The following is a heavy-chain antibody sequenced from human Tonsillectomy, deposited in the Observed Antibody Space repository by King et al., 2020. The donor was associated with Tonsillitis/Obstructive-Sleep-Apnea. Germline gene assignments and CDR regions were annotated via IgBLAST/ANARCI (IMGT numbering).Heavy chain of an antibody. J-gene: IGHJ4*02. D-gene: IGHD5-24*01. CDR1: GFTFSNAW. V-gene: IGHV3-15*01. CDR3: TTHRDGYNKGGGFDY. Sequence: VQLVESGGGLVKPGGSLRLSCAASGFTFSNAWMSWVRQAPGKGLEWVGRIKSKTDGGTTDYAAPVKGRFSISRDDSKNTLYLQMNSLKTEDTAVYYCTTHRDGYNKGGGFDYWGQGTLVTVSS. CDR2: IKSKTDGGTT.